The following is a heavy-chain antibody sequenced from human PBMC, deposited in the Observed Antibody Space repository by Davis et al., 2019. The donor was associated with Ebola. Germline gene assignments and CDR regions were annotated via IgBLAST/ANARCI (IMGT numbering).Heavy chain of an antibody. CDR1: GFTFSSYA. Sequence: GESLKISCAASGFTFSSYAMHWVRQAPGKGLEWVAVISYDGSNKYYADSVKGRFTISRDNSKNTLYLQMNSLRAGDTAVYYCAREGLGLGYCLSTSCPMDYWGQGTLVTVSS. D-gene: IGHD2-2*01. CDR3: AREGLGLGYCLSTSCPMDY. CDR2: ISYDGSNK. J-gene: IGHJ4*02. V-gene: IGHV3-30-3*01.